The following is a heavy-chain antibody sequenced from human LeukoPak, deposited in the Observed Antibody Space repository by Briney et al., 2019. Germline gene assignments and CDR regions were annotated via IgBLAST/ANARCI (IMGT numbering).Heavy chain of an antibody. V-gene: IGHV4-59*08. CDR1: GGSISSYY. J-gene: IGHJ4*02. Sequence: SSETLSLTCTVSGGSISSYYWSWIRQPPGKGLEWIGYIYYSGSTYYNPSLKSRVTISVDTSKNQFSLKLSSVTAADTTVYYCARVEPDDYYYDSSGYYIDYWGQGTLVTVSS. CDR3: ARVEPDDYYYDSSGYYIDY. CDR2: IYYSGST. D-gene: IGHD3-22*01.